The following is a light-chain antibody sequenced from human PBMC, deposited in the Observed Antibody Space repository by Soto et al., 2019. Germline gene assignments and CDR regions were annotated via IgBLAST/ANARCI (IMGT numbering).Light chain of an antibody. CDR2: EVT. V-gene: IGLV2-8*01. J-gene: IGLJ1*01. CDR1: SADVGDYNY. Sequence: QSALTQPPSASGSPGQSVTISCTGTSADVGDYNYVSWYQQHPDKAPKLILYEVTKRPSGVPDRFSGSKYGNTATLTVSGLQAEDEADYFCSSFAGSRIYVFGTGTKVTV. CDR3: SSFAGSRIYV.